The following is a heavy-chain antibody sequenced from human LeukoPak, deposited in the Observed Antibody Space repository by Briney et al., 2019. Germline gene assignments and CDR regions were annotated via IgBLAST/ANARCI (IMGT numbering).Heavy chain of an antibody. CDR1: GYTFTDYA. CDR3: ARDRYGDGFAHFDY. V-gene: IGHV1-2*02. Sequence: ASVKVSCKSSGYTFTDYAIHWVRQAPGQGLDWMAWITPSDGAKYVQKFQGRVTLTRDTSMSTAYLDLNRLTSNDTAVYFCARDRYGDGFAHFDYWGQGTLVTVSS. CDR2: ITPSDGA. D-gene: IGHD5-24*01. J-gene: IGHJ4*02.